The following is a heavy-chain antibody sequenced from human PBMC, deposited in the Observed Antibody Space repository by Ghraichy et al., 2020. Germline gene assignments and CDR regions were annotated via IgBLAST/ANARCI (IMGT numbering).Heavy chain of an antibody. CDR1: GYTFTGYY. Sequence: ASVKVSCKASGYTFTGYYMHWVRQAPGQGLEWMGWINPNSGGTNYAQKFQGWVTMTRDTSISTAYMELSRLRSDDTAVYYCARERITMVRGVIYYYYGMDVWGQGTTVTVSS. J-gene: IGHJ6*02. CDR3: ARERITMVRGVIYYYYGMDV. V-gene: IGHV1-2*04. D-gene: IGHD3-10*01. CDR2: INPNSGGT.